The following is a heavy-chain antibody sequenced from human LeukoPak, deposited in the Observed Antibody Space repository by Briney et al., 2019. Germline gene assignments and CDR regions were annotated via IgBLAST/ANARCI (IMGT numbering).Heavy chain of an antibody. V-gene: IGHV3-30-3*01. D-gene: IGHD3-3*01. CDR2: ISYDGSNK. J-gene: IGHJ6*02. CDR1: GFTFSSYA. CDR3: ARETGAPAPIYDFWSPRPYGMDV. Sequence: GGSLRLSCAASGFTFSSYAMHWVRQAPGKGLEWVAVISYDGSNKYYADSVKGRFTISRDNSKNTLYLQMNSLRAEDTAVYYCARETGAPAPIYDFWSPRPYGMDVWGQGTTVTVSS.